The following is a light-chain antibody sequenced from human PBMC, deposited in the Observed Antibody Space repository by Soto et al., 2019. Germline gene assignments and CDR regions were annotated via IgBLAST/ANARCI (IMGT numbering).Light chain of an antibody. J-gene: IGKJ2*01. CDR1: QSITNNF. V-gene: IGKV3-20*01. CDR2: GIS. Sequence: ENVLTQSPGTLSLSPGARVTLSCRASQSITNNFFAWYQQRPGQAPRLLIYGISNRATGIPDRFSGSGSGTDFTLTISRLEPEDFVVYYCQQYITLPHTFGQGTKLEVK. CDR3: QQYITLPHT.